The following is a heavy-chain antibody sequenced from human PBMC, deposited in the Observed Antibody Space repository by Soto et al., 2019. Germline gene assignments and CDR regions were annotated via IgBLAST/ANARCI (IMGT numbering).Heavy chain of an antibody. CDR3: GRVGNFLGGNWFDP. J-gene: IGHJ5*02. V-gene: IGHV4-34*01. D-gene: IGHD4-4*01. CDR1: GGPFRCHY. Sequence: SETLSLTCAVYGGPFRCHYWSWIRQPPGKGLERIGEINNSGSTNYNPSLKSRVTISIDTSKSQFSLKLSSVTAADTAVYYCGRVGNFLGGNWFDPWGQGTLVTVSS. CDR2: INNSGST.